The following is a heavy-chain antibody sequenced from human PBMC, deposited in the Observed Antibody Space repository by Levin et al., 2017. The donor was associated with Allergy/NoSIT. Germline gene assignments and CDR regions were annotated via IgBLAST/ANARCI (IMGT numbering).Heavy chain of an antibody. J-gene: IGHJ4*02. Sequence: LSLTCAASGFTFNNYAMSWVRQAPGKGLEWVSAIINSGVGTYYADSVKGRFTISRDNSKNTMYLQMNSLRAEDTAIYFCAKDAIRGSDQPYYFDYWGQGTLVTASS. CDR3: AKDAIRGSDQPYYFDY. V-gene: IGHV3-23*01. D-gene: IGHD6-19*01. CDR2: IINSGVGT. CDR1: GFTFNNYA.